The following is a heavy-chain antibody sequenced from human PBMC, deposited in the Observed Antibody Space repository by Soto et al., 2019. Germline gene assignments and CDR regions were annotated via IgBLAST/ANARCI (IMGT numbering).Heavy chain of an antibody. CDR1: GFTFSSYG. J-gene: IGHJ6*03. V-gene: IGHV3-33*06. D-gene: IGHD3-16*02. CDR3: AKDRALSLRYYYYMDV. Sequence: PGGSLRLSCAASGFTFSSYGMHWVRQAPGKGLEWVAVIWYNGSNKYYADSVKGRFTISRDNSKNTLYLQMNSLRAEDTAVYYCAKDRALSLRYYYYMDVWGKGTTVTVSS. CDR2: IWYNGSNK.